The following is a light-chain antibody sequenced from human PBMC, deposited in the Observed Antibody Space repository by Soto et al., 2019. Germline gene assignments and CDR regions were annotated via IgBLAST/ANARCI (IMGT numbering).Light chain of an antibody. V-gene: IGKV3-20*01. J-gene: IGKJ2*01. CDR1: QSVTSGN. Sequence: EIVLTQSPGTLALSPGERTTLSCRASQSVTSGNIAWYQQRPGQAPRLLIYGASSRATGVPDRFSVSGSGTDFTLTISRLEPDDCAVYYCQQYGTTPYTFGQGTKLDIK. CDR3: QQYGTTPYT. CDR2: GAS.